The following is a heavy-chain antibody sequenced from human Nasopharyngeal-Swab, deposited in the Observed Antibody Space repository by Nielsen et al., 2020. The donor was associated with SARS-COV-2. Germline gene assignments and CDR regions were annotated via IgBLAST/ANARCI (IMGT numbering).Heavy chain of an antibody. D-gene: IGHD3-10*01. Sequence: SVKVSCKASGGTVSSYAISWVRQAPGQGLEWMGRIIPILGIPNYAQKFQGRLTITADTSTTTAYMELSSLRSEDTAVYFCARDAGGFYTKDQPYFDYWGQGSLVTVSS. CDR2: IIPILGIP. CDR1: GGTVSSYA. J-gene: IGHJ4*02. V-gene: IGHV1-69*04. CDR3: ARDAGGFYTKDQPYFDY.